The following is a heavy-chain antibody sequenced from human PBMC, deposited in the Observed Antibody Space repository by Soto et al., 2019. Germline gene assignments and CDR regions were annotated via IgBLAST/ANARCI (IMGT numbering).Heavy chain of an antibody. CDR2: IYYSGST. CDR1: GGSVSSGSYY. D-gene: IGHD4-17*01. Sequence: QVQLQESGPGLVKPSETLSLTCTVSGGSVSSGSYYWSWIRQPPGKGLEWIWYIYYSGSTNYNPSLKCRVTPAVDPSKNQFSLKLSSVTAADTAVYYCARHMTTVTRDNWFDPWGQGTLVTVSS. CDR3: ARHMTTVTRDNWFDP. J-gene: IGHJ5*02. V-gene: IGHV4-61*01.